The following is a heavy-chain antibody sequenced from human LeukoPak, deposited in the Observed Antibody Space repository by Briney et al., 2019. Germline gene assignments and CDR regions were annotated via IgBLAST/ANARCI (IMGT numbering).Heavy chain of an antibody. V-gene: IGHV3-30*04. CDR3: AKGHNEHYYGSGSYLYYFDY. Sequence: GGSLRLSCAASGFTFSTYSLTWVRQAPGKGLEWVAVISYDGSNKYYADSVKGRFTISRDNSKNTLYLQMNSLRAEDTAVYYCAKGHNEHYYGSGSYLYYFDYWGQGTLVTVSS. D-gene: IGHD3-10*01. CDR1: GFTFSTYS. J-gene: IGHJ4*02. CDR2: ISYDGSNK.